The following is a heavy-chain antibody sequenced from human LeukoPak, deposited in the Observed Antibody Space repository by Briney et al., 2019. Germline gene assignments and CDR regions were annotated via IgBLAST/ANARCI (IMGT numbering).Heavy chain of an antibody. V-gene: IGHV3-23*01. CDR3: ATGVWSGYWYFDY. CDR1: GFTFSSYA. Sequence: GGSLRLSCAASGFTFSSYAMSWVRQAPGKGLEWVSGISSSGGSTYYADSVKGRFTISRDNSKNTLYLQMNSLRAEDTAVYYCATGVWSGYWYFDYWGQGTLVTVSS. CDR2: ISSSGGST. J-gene: IGHJ4*02. D-gene: IGHD3-3*01.